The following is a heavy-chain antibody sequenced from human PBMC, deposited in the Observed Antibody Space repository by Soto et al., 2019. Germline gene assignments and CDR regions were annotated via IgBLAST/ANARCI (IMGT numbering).Heavy chain of an antibody. V-gene: IGHV1-69*13. J-gene: IGHJ6*02. Sequence: SVKVSCKASGCTFSSYAISCVRQAPGQVLEWMGGIIPIFGTANYAQKFQGRVTITADESTSTAYMELSSLRSEDTAVYYCARTASERTYSSSWYHHYYYYYGMDVWGQGTTVTVSS. CDR1: GCTFSSYA. CDR3: ARTASERTYSSSWYHHYYYYYGMDV. D-gene: IGHD6-13*01. CDR2: IIPIFGTA.